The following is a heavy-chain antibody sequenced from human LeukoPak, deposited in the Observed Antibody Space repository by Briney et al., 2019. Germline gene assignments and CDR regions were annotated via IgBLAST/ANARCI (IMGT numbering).Heavy chain of an antibody. J-gene: IGHJ4*02. CDR3: ARLAYDSSGYYYVGFDY. V-gene: IGHV5-51*01. D-gene: IGHD3-22*01. CDR2: IYPGDSDT. CDR1: GYSFTSYW. Sequence: GESLKISCKGSGYSFTSYWIGWVRQMPGKGLEWMGIIYPGDSDTRYSPSFQGQVTISADKSISTAYLQWSSLKASDTAMYYCARLAYDSSGYYYVGFDYWGQGTLVTVSS.